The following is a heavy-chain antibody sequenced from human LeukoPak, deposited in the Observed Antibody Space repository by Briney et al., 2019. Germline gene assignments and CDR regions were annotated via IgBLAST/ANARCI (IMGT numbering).Heavy chain of an antibody. CDR1: GYTFTDYY. CDR2: INPNSGDT. V-gene: IGHV1-2*06. J-gene: IGHJ4*02. Sequence: ASVKVSCKTSGYTFTDYYMHWVRQAPGQGLEWMGRINPNSGDTNYAQKFQGRVTMTRDTSISAAYMELSRLTSDYTAVYYCAREENCSGGSCYYYWGQGTLVTATS. CDR3: AREENCSGGSCYYY. D-gene: IGHD2-15*01.